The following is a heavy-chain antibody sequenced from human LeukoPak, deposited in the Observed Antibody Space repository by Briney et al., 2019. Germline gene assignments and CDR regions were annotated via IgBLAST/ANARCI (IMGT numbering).Heavy chain of an antibody. J-gene: IGHJ3*02. V-gene: IGHV3-53*01. CDR1: GFTVSSNY. CDR3: ARRLYIVRGAFDI. Sequence: GGSLRLSCAASGFTVSSNYINWVRQAPGKGLEWVLLIYSGGTTYYADSVKGRFTISRDNSKNTVHLQMNNLRAEDTAMYFCARRLYIVRGAFDIWGQGTMVTVSS. CDR2: IYSGGTT. D-gene: IGHD2/OR15-2a*01.